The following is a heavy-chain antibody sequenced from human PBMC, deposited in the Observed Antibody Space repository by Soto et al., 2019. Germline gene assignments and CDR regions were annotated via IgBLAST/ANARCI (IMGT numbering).Heavy chain of an antibody. J-gene: IGHJ6*02. V-gene: IGHV4-30-4*01. CDR2: ISSIGST. CDR3: ARGLVIRPYYYHGMDV. D-gene: IGHD3-9*01. CDR1: GGSISSGDYF. Sequence: SETLSLTCTVSGGSISSGDYFWSWIRQSPGKGLEWIGYISSIGSTYYNPSLKSRVSVSRDTSKNQFSLKLSSVTNTDTAVYYCARGLVIRPYYYHGMDVWGQGTTVT.